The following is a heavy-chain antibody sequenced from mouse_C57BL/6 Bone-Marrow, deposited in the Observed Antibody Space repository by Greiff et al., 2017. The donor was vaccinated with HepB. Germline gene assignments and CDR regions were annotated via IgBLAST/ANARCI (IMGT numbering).Heavy chain of an antibody. Sequence: QVQLQQPGAELVKPGASVKLSCKASGYTFTSYWMQWVKQRPGQGLEWIGEIDPSDSYTNYNQKFKGKATLTVDTSSSTAYMQLSSLTSEDSAVYYCARGASYGSLYWYFDVWGTGTTVTVSS. CDR1: GYTFTSYW. J-gene: IGHJ1*03. V-gene: IGHV1-50*01. D-gene: IGHD1-1*01. CDR3: ARGASYGSLYWYFDV. CDR2: IDPSDSYT.